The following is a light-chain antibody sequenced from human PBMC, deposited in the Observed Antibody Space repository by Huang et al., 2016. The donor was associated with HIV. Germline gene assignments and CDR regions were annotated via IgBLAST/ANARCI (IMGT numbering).Light chain of an antibody. CDR3: QQYNNWPRT. Sequence: EIVMTQSPVTLSASPGERVTLSCRASQSVSNNLAWYQQKPGQTPRLLIFGAVTRATGGPARFSGSGSGREFTLTISSLQSEDVAVYHCQQYNNWPRTFGRGTKVEIK. J-gene: IGKJ1*01. V-gene: IGKV3-15*01. CDR1: QSVSNN. CDR2: GAV.